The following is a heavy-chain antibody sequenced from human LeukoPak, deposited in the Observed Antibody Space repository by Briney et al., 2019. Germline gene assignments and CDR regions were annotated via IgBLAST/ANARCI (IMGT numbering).Heavy chain of an antibody. V-gene: IGHV4-59*01. J-gene: IGHJ3*02. CDR3: ARDLRFLEWLSHHAFDI. CDR1: GGSISSYY. Sequence: KPSETLSLTCTASGGSISSYYWSWIRQPPGKGLEWIGYIYYSGSTNYNPSLKSRVTISVDTSKNQFSLKLSSVTAADTAVYYCARDLRFLEWLSHHAFDIWGQGTMVTVSS. D-gene: IGHD3-3*01. CDR2: IYYSGST.